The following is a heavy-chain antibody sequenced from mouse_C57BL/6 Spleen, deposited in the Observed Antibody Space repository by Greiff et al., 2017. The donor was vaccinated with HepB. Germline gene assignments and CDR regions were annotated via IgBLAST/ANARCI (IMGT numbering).Heavy chain of an antibody. CDR2: IRSKSNNYAT. J-gene: IGHJ4*01. V-gene: IGHV10-1*01. CDR3: VRHNYGNYAMDY. Sequence: EVQLVESGGGLVQPKGSLKLSCAASGFSFNTYAMNWVRQAPGKGLEWVARIRSKSNNYATYYADSVKDRFTISRDDSESMLYLQMNNLKTEDTAMYYCVRHNYGNYAMDYWGQGTSVTVSS. CDR1: GFSFNTYA. D-gene: IGHD1-1*01.